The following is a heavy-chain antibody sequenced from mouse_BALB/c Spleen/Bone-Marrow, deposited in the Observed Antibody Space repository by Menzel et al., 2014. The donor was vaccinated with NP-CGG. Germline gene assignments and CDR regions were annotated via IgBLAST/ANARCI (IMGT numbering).Heavy chain of an antibody. D-gene: IGHD1-1*01. V-gene: IGHV5-6-5*01. Sequence: EVKLEESGGGLVKPGGSLKLSCAASGFTSSSYAMSWVRQTPEKRLEWVASISSGGSTYYPDSVKGRFTISRDNARNILYLQMSSLRSEDTAMYYCARDGSSYYAMDYWGQGTSVTVSS. CDR2: ISSGGST. CDR1: GFTSSSYA. CDR3: ARDGSSYYAMDY. J-gene: IGHJ4*01.